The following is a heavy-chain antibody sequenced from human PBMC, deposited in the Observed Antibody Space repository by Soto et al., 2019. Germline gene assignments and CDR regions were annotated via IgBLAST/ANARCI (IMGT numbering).Heavy chain of an antibody. D-gene: IGHD3-3*01. CDR3: ATSSGYLYDFWSGYHPHGMDV. V-gene: IGHV3-23*01. Sequence: PWWSLRLSCAASGFTCSSYAMSWFRQAPGKGLEWVSAISGSGGSTYYADSVKGRFTISRDNSKNTLYLQMNSLRAEDTAVYYCATSSGYLYDFWSGYHPHGMDVWGQGTTVTVSS. CDR2: ISGSGGST. CDR1: GFTCSSYA. J-gene: IGHJ6*02.